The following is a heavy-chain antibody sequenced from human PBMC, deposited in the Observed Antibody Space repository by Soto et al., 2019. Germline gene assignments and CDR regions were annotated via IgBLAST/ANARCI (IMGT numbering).Heavy chain of an antibody. V-gene: IGHV4-34*01. J-gene: IGHJ5*02. Sequence: PSETLSLTCAVYGGSFSGYYWSWIRQPPGKGLEWIGEINHSGSTNYNPSLKSRVTISVDTSKNQFSLKLSSVTAADTAVYYCARGNQYYYGSGSYYNNLFDPWGQGTLVTVSS. CDR3: ARGNQYYYGSGSYYNNLFDP. D-gene: IGHD3-10*01. CDR1: GGSFSGYY. CDR2: INHSGST.